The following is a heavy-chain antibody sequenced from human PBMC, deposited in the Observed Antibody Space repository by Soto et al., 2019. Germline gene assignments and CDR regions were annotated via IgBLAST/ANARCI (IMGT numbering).Heavy chain of an antibody. V-gene: IGHV3-11*01. CDR3: ARVSWREKYGMDV. CDR1: GFTFSDSY. J-gene: IGHJ6*02. Sequence: QVQLVESGGGLVKPGGALRLSCAASGFTFSDSYMSWIRQAPGKGLEWISYITFSGNTVYYADSLKGRFTISRDNAKNSLYLPMNGLRAEDTAVYYCARVSWREKYGMDVWGQGTTVTVSS. CDR2: ITFSGNTV.